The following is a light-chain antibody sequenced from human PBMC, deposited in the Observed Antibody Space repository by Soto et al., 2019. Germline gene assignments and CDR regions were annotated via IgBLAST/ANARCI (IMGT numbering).Light chain of an antibody. CDR1: SSNIGSNY. CDR2: RNN. V-gene: IGLV1-47*01. CDR3: AAWDDSLVV. J-gene: IGLJ2*01. Sequence: QSVLTHPPSASGTPGQRVTISCSGSSSNIGSNYVYWYQQLPGTAPKLLIYRNNQRPSGVPDRFSGSKSGTSASLAISGLRSEDEADYYCAAWDDSLVVFGGGTKLTVL.